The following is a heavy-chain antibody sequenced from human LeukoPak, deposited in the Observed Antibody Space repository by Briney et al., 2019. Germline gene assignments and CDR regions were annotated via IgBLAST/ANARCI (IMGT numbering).Heavy chain of an antibody. V-gene: IGHV4-39*01. CDR2: IYNSVST. D-gene: IGHD4-17*01. CDR1: GGSISSNSYY. J-gene: IGHJ6*03. Sequence: SETLSLTCAVSGGSISSNSYYWGWIRQSPGKGLEWIGSIYNSVSTYYNPSLKSRITISVDTSKNQFFLRLNSVTAADTAVYYCARPVYGDYLGYMDVWGKGTTVTISS. CDR3: ARPVYGDYLGYMDV.